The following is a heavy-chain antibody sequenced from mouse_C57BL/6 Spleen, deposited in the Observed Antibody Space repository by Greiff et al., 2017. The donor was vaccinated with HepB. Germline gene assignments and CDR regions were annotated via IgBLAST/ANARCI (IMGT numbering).Heavy chain of an antibody. V-gene: IGHV10-1*01. CDR2: IRSKSNNYAT. Sequence: EVQRVESGGGLVQPKGSLKLSCAASGFSFNTYAMNWVRQAPGKGLEWVARIRSKSNNYATYYADSVKDRFTISRDDSESMLYLQMNNLKTEDTAMYYCVSEIYYYGSSSLAYWGQGTLVTVSA. CDR3: VSEIYYYGSSSLAY. CDR1: GFSFNTYA. D-gene: IGHD1-1*01. J-gene: IGHJ3*01.